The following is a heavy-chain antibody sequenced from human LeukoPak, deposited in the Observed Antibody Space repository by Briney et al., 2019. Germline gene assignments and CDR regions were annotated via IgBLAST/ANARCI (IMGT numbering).Heavy chain of an antibody. V-gene: IGHV3-53*01. Sequence: GGSLRLSCAASGFTVSSNYMSWVRQAPGKGLEWVSVIYSGGSTYYADSVKGRFTISRDNSKNTLYLQMNSLRAEDTAVYYCARGGTYYYDSSGYYWFDYWGQGTLVTVSS. CDR3: ARGGTYYYDSSGYYWFDY. CDR1: GFTVSSNY. CDR2: IYSGGST. J-gene: IGHJ4*02. D-gene: IGHD3-22*01.